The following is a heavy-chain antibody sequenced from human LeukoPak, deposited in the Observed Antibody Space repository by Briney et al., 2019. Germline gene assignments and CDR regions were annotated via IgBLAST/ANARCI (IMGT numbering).Heavy chain of an antibody. CDR1: GFTFSSYW. J-gene: IGHJ6*03. V-gene: IGHV3-7*01. Sequence: PGGSLRLSCAASGFTFSSYWMSWVRQAPGKGLEWVANIKQDGSEKYYVDSVKGRFTISRDNAKNSLYLQMNSLRAEDTAVYYCARIGPGGDSSSWYRRVDYMDVWGKGTTVTVSS. D-gene: IGHD6-13*01. CDR2: IKQDGSEK. CDR3: ARIGPGGDSSSWYRRVDYMDV.